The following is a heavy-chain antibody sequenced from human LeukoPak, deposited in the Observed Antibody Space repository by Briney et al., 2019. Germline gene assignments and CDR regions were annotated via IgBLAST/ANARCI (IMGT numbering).Heavy chain of an antibody. J-gene: IGHJ4*02. CDR1: GFTFSSFS. Sequence: GGSLRLSCAASGFTFSSFSMNWVRQAPGKGLEWVSYISSSSSIIYYADSVKGRFTISRDNAKNSLYLQMNSLRAEDTAVYYCARGGYGDYVFDYWGQGTLVTVSS. CDR2: ISSSSSII. CDR3: ARGGYGDYVFDY. V-gene: IGHV3-48*01. D-gene: IGHD4-17*01.